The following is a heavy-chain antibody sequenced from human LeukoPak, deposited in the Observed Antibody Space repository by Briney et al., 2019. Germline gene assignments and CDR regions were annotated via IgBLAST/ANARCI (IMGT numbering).Heavy chain of an antibody. D-gene: IGHD1-14*01. CDR1: GFTFSSCG. J-gene: IGHJ4*02. CDR3: ATETIGRHYDY. Sequence: VGSLRLSCAASGFTFSSCGFNWVRQAPGKGLEWVSSIGPTGTDRYYAHSVRGRFTISRDNAKNSMYLQMESLRDEDKAVDYCATETIGRHYDYWGQGTLLTVSS. CDR2: IGPTGTDR. V-gene: IGHV3-21*01.